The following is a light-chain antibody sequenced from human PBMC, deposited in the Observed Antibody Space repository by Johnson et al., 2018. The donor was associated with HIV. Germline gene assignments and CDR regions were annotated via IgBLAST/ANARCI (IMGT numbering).Light chain of an antibody. V-gene: IGLV1-51*01. J-gene: IGLJ1*01. Sequence: QSVLTQPPSVSAAPGQKVTISCSGSSSNIGNNYVSWYQQLPGTAPKLLIYENNKRPSGIPDRFSDSPSGTSATLAITGLQPGDEADYYCGTWDTSLGAQYVFGSGTKVTVL. CDR3: GTWDTSLGAQYV. CDR1: SSNIGNNY. CDR2: ENN.